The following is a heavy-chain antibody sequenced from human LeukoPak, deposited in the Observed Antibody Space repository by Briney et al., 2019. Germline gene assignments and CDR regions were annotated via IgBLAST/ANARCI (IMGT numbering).Heavy chain of an antibody. J-gene: IGHJ4*02. Sequence: GGSLRLSCAASGFTVSSNYMSWVRRAPGKGLEWVSVIYSGGSTYYADSVKGRFTISRHNSKNTLYLQMNSLRAEDTAVYYCARDSRYSSSGYFDYWGQGTLVTVSS. CDR3: ARDSRYSSSGYFDY. CDR2: IYSGGST. D-gene: IGHD6-13*01. V-gene: IGHV3-53*04. CDR1: GFTVSSNY.